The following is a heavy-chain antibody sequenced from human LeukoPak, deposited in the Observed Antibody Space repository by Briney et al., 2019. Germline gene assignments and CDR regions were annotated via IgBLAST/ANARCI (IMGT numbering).Heavy chain of an antibody. CDR2: INWNGGST. V-gene: IGHV3-20*04. J-gene: IGHJ3*02. D-gene: IGHD1-20*01. Sequence: RPGGSLRLSCAASGFTFDYYGMSWVRQAPRKGLEWVSGINWNGGSTGYGDSVKGRFTISRDNAKNSLYLQMNSLRAEDTALYYCARALSITGMTDAFDIWGQGTMVTVSS. CDR3: ARALSITGMTDAFDI. CDR1: GFTFDYYG.